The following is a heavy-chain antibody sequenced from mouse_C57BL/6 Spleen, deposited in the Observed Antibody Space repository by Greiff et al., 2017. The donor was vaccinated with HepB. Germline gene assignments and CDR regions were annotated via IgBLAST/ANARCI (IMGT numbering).Heavy chain of an antibody. V-gene: IGHV1-82*01. J-gene: IGHJ4*01. CDR3: ARDRYYGSSYYAMDY. D-gene: IGHD1-1*01. Sequence: QVQLKQSGPELVKPGASVKISCKASGYAFSSSWMNWVKQRPGKGLEWIGRIYPGDGDTNYNGKFKGKATLTADKSSSTAYMQLSSLTSEDSAVYFCARDRYYGSSYYAMDYWGQGTSVTVSS. CDR1: GYAFSSSW. CDR2: IYPGDGDT.